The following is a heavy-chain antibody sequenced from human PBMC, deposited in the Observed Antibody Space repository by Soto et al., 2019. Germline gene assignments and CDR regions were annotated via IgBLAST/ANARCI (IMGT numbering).Heavy chain of an antibody. CDR2: ISYDGSNK. CDR1: GFTFSSYA. V-gene: IGHV3-30-3*01. J-gene: IGHJ6*02. Sequence: VQLVESGGGVVQPGRSLRLSCAASGFTFSSYAMHWVRQAPGKGLEWVAVISYDGSNKYYADSVKGRFTISRDNSKNTLYLQMNSLRAEDTAVYYCARDLVRGVIPHYYYYGMDVWGQGTTVTVSS. D-gene: IGHD3-16*02. CDR3: ARDLVRGVIPHYYYYGMDV.